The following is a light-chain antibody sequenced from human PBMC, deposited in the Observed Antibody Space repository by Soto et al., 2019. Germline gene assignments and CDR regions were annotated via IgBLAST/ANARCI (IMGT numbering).Light chain of an antibody. Sequence: EIVLTQSPGTLSLSPGERATLACRASQSVRSSYLAWYQQKPGQAPRLLIYGASTRATGIPDRFSGSGSGTDFTLPISRLEPEDFAVYYCQQYGSSPRFTFGPGTKVDIK. CDR3: QQYGSSPRFT. CDR2: GAS. J-gene: IGKJ3*01. CDR1: QSVRSSY. V-gene: IGKV3-20*01.